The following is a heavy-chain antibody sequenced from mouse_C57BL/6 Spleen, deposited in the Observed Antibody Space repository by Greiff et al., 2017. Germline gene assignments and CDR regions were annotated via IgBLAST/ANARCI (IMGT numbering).Heavy chain of an antibody. CDR3: ARGPMCSNLYYYAMDY. Sequence: VQLQQSGPELVKPGASVKIPCKASGYTFTDYNMDWVKQSHGKSLEWIGDINPNNGGTIYNQKFKGKATLTVDKSSSTAYIELRSLTSEDPAGYYCARGPMCSNLYYYAMDYWGQGPSVTVSS. J-gene: IGHJ4*01. V-gene: IGHV1-18*01. CDR2: INPNNGGT. D-gene: IGHD2-5*01. CDR1: GYTFTDYN.